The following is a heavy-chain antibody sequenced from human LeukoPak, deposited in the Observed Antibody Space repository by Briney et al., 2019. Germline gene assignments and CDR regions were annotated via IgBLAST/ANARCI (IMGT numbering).Heavy chain of an antibody. D-gene: IGHD2-15*01. CDR3: ASRWVAAARHFPRGPRGDTNDY. J-gene: IGHJ4*02. CDR2: IYYSGST. V-gene: IGHV4-59*08. CDR1: GGSISSYY. Sequence: SQTLSLTCTVSGGSISSYYWSWIRQPPGKGLEWIGYIYYSGSTNYNPSLKSRVTISVDTSKNQFSLKLSSVTAADTAVYYCASRWVAAARHFPRGPRGDTNDYWGQGTLVTVSS.